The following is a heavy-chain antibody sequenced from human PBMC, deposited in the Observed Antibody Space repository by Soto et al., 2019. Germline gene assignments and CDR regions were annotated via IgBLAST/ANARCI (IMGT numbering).Heavy chain of an antibody. J-gene: IGHJ4*02. CDR3: ARRYGDYQMDY. D-gene: IGHD4-17*01. CDR1: GGSISSSSYY. CDR2: IYYSGST. V-gene: IGHV4-39*01. Sequence: SETLSLTCTVSGGSISSSSYYWGWIRQPPGKGLEWIGSIYYSGSTYYNPSLKSRVTISVDTSKNQFSLKLFSVTAADTAVYYCARRYGDYQMDYWGQGTLVTVSS.